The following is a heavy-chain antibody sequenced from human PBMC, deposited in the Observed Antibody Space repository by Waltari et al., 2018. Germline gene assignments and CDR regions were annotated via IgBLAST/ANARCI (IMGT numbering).Heavy chain of an antibody. Sequence: QVTLRESGPALVRPTQTLTLTCTFSGFSLSGSQMCVSWIRQPPGKALEWLARIDWDDDKYYSPSLQTRLTIAKGTSKNQVVLTMTDMGLVDTATYYCVRENRVTMIRGSMDVWGQGAMVTVSS. V-gene: IGHV2-70*15. J-gene: IGHJ6*02. D-gene: IGHD3-22*01. CDR1: GFSLSGSQMC. CDR2: IDWDDDK. CDR3: VRENRVTMIRGSMDV.